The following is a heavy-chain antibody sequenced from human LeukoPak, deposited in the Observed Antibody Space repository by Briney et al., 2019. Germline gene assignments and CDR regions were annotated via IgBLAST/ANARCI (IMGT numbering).Heavy chain of an antibody. CDR1: GGSFSGYY. J-gene: IGHJ6*03. V-gene: IGHV4-34*01. CDR2: INHSGST. D-gene: IGHD3-22*01. Sequence: SSETLSLTCAVYGGSFSGYYWSWIRQPPGKGLEWIGEINHSGSTNYNPSLKSRVTISVDTSKNQFSLKLSSVTAADTAVYYCARRTTNYYYDSSGYYRYYYYYYYMDVWRKGTTVTVSS. CDR3: ARRTTNYYYDSSGYYRYYYYYYYMDV.